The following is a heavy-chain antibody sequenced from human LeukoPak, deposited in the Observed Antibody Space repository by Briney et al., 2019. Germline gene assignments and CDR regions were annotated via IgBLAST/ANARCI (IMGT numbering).Heavy chain of an antibody. D-gene: IGHD3-22*01. CDR2: INPNSGGT. V-gene: IGHV1-2*06. J-gene: IGHJ4*02. CDR3: ARGYYDSSGYYSIDY. Sequence: ASVKVSCTASGYIFTGYYMHWVRQAPGQGLEWMGRINPNSGGTNYAQKFQGRVTMTRDTSISTAYMELSRLRSDDTAVYYCARGYYDSSGYYSIDYWGQGTLVTVSS. CDR1: GYIFTGYY.